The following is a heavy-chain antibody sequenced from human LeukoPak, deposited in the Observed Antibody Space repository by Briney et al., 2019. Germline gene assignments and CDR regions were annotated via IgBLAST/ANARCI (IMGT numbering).Heavy chain of an antibody. D-gene: IGHD2-15*01. V-gene: IGHV4-4*07. CDR2: IYTSGST. CDR1: GGSISSYY. Sequence: SETLSLTCTVSGGSISSYYWSWIRQPAGKGLEWIGRIYTSGSTNYNPSLKSRVTMSVDTSKNQFSLKRSSVTAADTAVYYCARDSTLHSYYFDYWGQGTLVTVSS. J-gene: IGHJ4*02. CDR3: ARDSTLHSYYFDY.